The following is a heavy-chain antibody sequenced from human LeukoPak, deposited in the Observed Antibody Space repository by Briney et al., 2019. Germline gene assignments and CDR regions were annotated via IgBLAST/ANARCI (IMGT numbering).Heavy chain of an antibody. D-gene: IGHD7-27*01. J-gene: IGHJ4*02. V-gene: IGHV4-4*02. CDR3: ARTNWVSLFDY. CDR2: IYHTGPT. CDR1: GVSIRNSTW. Sequence: SETLSLTCSVSGVSIRNSTWWTWVRQPPGKGLGWIGEIYHTGPTIYNPSLKSRVTMSVDTSKNQFSLKLSSVTAADTAVYYCARTNWVSLFDYWGQGTLVTVSS.